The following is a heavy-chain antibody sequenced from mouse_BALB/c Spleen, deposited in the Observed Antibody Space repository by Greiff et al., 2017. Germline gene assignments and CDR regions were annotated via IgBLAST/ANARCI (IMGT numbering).Heavy chain of an antibody. J-gene: IGHJ2*01. CDR2: ISSGSSTI. V-gene: IGHV5-17*02. Sequence: EVQRVESGGGLVQPGGSRKLSCAASGFTFSSFGMHWVRQAPGKGLEWVAYISSGSSTIYYADTVKGRFTISRDNARNILYLQMSSLTSEDTAMYYCARGITTVPFDYWGQGTTLTVSS. CDR3: ARGITTVPFDY. CDR1: GFTFSSFG. D-gene: IGHD1-1*01.